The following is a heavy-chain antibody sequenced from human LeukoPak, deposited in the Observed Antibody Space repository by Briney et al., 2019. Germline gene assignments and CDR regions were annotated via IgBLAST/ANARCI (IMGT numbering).Heavy chain of an antibody. Sequence: ASVKVSCKASGYTFTSYDINWVRQATGQGLGWMGWMNPNSGNTGYAQKFQGRVTMTRTTSLSTAYMELSSLRSEDTAVYYCARGRGITPSDFDYWGQGTLVTVSS. J-gene: IGHJ4*02. V-gene: IGHV1-8*01. CDR2: MNPNSGNT. CDR3: ARGRGITPSDFDY. D-gene: IGHD3-10*01. CDR1: GYTFTSYD.